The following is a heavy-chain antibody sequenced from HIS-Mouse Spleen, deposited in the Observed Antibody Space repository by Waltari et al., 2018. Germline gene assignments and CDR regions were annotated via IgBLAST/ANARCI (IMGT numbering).Heavy chain of an antibody. J-gene: IGHJ4*02. CDR2: IYPGDSDT. CDR1: GYSFTRYW. V-gene: IGHV5-51*01. D-gene: IGHD1-26*01. CDR3: ARSSGSYRIVPFDY. Sequence: EVQLVQSGAEVKQPGESLKISCQGSGYSFTRYWNRWVRKVPGKGLEWMGIIYPGDSDTRYSPSFQGQVTISADKSISTAYLQWSSLKASDTAMYYCARSSGSYRIVPFDYWGQGTLVTVSS.